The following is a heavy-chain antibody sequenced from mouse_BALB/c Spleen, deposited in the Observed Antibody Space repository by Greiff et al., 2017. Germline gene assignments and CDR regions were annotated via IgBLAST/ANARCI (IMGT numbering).Heavy chain of an antibody. CDR1: GFTFSSFG. CDR2: ISSGSSTI. V-gene: IGHV5-17*02. Sequence: VQLKESGGGLVQPGGSRKLSCAASGFTFSSFGMHWVRQAPEKGLEWVAYISSGSSTIYYADTVKGRFTISRDNPKNTLFLQMTSLRSEDTAMYYCARSTMITTEFLDYWGQGTSVTVSS. J-gene: IGHJ4*01. D-gene: IGHD2-4*01. CDR3: ARSTMITTEFLDY.